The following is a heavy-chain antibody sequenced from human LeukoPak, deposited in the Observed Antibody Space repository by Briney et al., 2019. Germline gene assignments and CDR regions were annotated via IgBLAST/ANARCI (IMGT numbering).Heavy chain of an antibody. CDR2: IYTSGST. CDR3: ARDPNPGPYYYYGMDV. Sequence: SETLSLTCSVSGVSISAYYWSWIRQPAGKGLEWIGRIYTSGSTNYNPSLKSRVTMSVDTSKNQFSLKLSSVTAADTAVYYCARDPNPGPYYYYGMDVWGQGTTVTVSS. CDR1: GVSISAYY. J-gene: IGHJ6*02. V-gene: IGHV4-4*07.